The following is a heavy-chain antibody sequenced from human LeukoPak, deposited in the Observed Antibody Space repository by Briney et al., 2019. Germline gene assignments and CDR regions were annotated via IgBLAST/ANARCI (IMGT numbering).Heavy chain of an antibody. CDR3: AILVVAATFDY. CDR2: INPNSGGT. Sequence: GSSVKVSCKASGYTFTGYYMHWARQAPGQGLEWMGWINPNSGGTNYAQKFQGRVTMTRDMSISTAYMELSRLRSDDTAVYYCAILVVAATFDYWGQGTLVTVSS. CDR1: GYTFTGYY. V-gene: IGHV1-2*02. D-gene: IGHD2-15*01. J-gene: IGHJ4*02.